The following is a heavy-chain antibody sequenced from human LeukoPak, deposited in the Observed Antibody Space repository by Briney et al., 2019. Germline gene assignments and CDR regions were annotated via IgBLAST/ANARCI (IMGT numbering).Heavy chain of an antibody. CDR1: GFTFSNYW. CDR2: IKQDGSEK. J-gene: IGHJ3*02. CDR3: ASRLGYYGLGGVTPDAFDI. V-gene: IGHV3-7*01. D-gene: IGHD3-10*01. Sequence: GGSRRLSCAASGFTFSNYWMSWVRQAPGKGLEWVANIKQDGSEKYYVDSVKGRFTISRDNAKNSLYLQMNSLRAEDTAVYYCASRLGYYGLGGVTPDAFDIWGQGTMVTVSS.